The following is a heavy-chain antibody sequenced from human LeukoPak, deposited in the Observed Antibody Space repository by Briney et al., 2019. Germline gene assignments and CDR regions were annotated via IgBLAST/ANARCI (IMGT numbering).Heavy chain of an antibody. D-gene: IGHD3-22*01. CDR3: ARDQYYYDSSGYYYEHDAFDI. Sequence: GGSLRLSCAASGFTFSSYSMNWVRQAPGKGLEWVSSISSSSGYIYYADSVKGRFTISRDNAKNSLYLQMNSLRAEDTAVYYCARDQYYYDSSGYYYEHDAFDIWGQGTMVTVSS. CDR1: GFTFSSYS. CDR2: ISSSSGYI. J-gene: IGHJ3*02. V-gene: IGHV3-21*01.